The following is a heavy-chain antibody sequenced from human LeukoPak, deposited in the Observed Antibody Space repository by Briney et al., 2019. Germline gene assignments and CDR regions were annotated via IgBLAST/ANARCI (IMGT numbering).Heavy chain of an antibody. V-gene: IGHV1-69*04. J-gene: IGHJ4*02. CDR2: IIPILGIA. CDR1: GGTFSSYT. D-gene: IGHD2-2*02. CDR3: ARDGVVPAAIDPYYFDY. Sequence: GASVKVSCKASGGTFSSYTISWVRQAPGQGLEWMGRIIPILGIANYAQKFQGRVTITADKSTSTAYMELSSLRSEDTAVCYCARDGVVPAAIDPYYFDYCGQGTLVTVSS.